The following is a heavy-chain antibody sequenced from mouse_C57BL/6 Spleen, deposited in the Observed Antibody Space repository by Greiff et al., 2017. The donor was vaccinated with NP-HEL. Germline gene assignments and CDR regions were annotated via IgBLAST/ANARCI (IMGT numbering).Heavy chain of an antibody. CDR3: AYYGSRDYAMDY. D-gene: IGHD1-1*01. J-gene: IGHJ4*01. CDR2: INPSTGGT. CDR1: GYSFTGYY. Sequence: VQLKQSGPELVKPGASVKISCKASGYSFTGYYMNWVKQSPEKSLEWIGEINPSTGGTTYNQKFKAKATLTVDKSSSTAYMQLKSLTSEDSAVYYCAYYGSRDYAMDYWGQGTSVTVSS. V-gene: IGHV1-42*01.